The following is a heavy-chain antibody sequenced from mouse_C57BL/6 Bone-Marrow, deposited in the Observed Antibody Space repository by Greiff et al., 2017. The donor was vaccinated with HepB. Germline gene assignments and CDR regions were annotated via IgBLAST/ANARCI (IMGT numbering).Heavy chain of an antibody. CDR1: GFTFSSYG. CDR2: ISSGGSYT. CDR3: ARHDPYYYAMDY. Sequence: EVQGVESGGDLVKPGGSLKLSCAASGFTFSSYGMSWVRQTPDKRLEWVATISSGGSYTYYPDSVKGRFTSSRDNAKNTLYLQMSSLKSEDTAMYYCARHDPYYYAMDYWGQGTSVTVSS. V-gene: IGHV5-6*01. J-gene: IGHJ4*01.